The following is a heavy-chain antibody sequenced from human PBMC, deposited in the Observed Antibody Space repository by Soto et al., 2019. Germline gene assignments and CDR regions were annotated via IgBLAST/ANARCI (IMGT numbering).Heavy chain of an antibody. CDR1: GFTFSSYG. Sequence: EGSLRLSCAASGFTFSSYGMHWVRQAPGKGLEWVAVIWYDGSNKYYADSVKGRFTISRDNSKNTLYLQMNSLGAEDTAVYYCARFRDILTGYLDYWGQGTL. J-gene: IGHJ4*02. D-gene: IGHD3-9*01. V-gene: IGHV3-33*01. CDR3: ARFRDILTGYLDY. CDR2: IWYDGSNK.